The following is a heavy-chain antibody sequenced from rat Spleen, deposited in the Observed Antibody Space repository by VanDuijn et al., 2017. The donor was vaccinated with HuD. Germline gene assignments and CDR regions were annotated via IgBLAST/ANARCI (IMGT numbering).Heavy chain of an antibody. CDR2: ISPSGGST. CDR3: ATDYPGIGYFDY. Sequence: EVQLVESDGGLVQPGRSLKLSCTASGLSFSNYGMHWIRQAPTKGLEWVASISPSGGSTYYRDSVKGRFTISRDNAKSTLYLQMDSLRSEDTATYYCATDYPGIGYFDYWGQGVMVTVSS. D-gene: IGHD1-4*01. CDR1: GLSFSNYG. J-gene: IGHJ2*01. V-gene: IGHV5-19*01.